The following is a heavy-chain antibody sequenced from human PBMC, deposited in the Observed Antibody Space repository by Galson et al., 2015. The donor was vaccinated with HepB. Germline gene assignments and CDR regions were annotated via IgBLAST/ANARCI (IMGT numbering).Heavy chain of an antibody. D-gene: IGHD5-12*01. CDR1: GFTFSCYW. CDR2: INRDGGTT. CDR3: ARASRGYARLAP. J-gene: IGHJ5*02. Sequence: SLRLSCAASGFTFSCYWMSWVRQAPGKGLVWVSRINRDGGTTNHAGSVKGRFTISRDNAKNTLYLQMNSLRAEDTAVYYCARASRGYARLAPSGHGTPVTASS. V-gene: IGHV3-74*01.